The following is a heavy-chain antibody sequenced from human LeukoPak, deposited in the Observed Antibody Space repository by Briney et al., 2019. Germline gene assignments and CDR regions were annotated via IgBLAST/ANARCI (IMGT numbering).Heavy chain of an antibody. CDR2: INHSGST. CDR1: GGSFSGYY. D-gene: IGHD2-2*01. Sequence: PSETLSLTCAVYGGSFSGYYWSWIRQPPGKGLEWIGEINHSGSTNYNPSLKSRVTISVDTSKNQFSLKLSPVTAADTAVYYCARGHDIVVVPAATGFDYWGQGTLVTVSS. V-gene: IGHV4-34*01. CDR3: ARGHDIVVVPAATGFDY. J-gene: IGHJ4*02.